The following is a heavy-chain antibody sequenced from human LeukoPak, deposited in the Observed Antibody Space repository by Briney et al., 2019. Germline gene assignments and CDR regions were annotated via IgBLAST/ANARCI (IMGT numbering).Heavy chain of an antibody. CDR2: IYYSGST. CDR1: GGSISSGGYY. V-gene: IGHV4-31*03. D-gene: IGHD5-12*01. Sequence: SQTLSLTCTVSGGSISSGGYYWSWIRQHPGKGLEWIGYIYYSGSTYYNPSLKSRVTISVDTSKNQFSLKLSSVTAADTAVYYCARVGIVATIYAFDIWGQGTMVTVSS. J-gene: IGHJ3*02. CDR3: ARVGIVATIYAFDI.